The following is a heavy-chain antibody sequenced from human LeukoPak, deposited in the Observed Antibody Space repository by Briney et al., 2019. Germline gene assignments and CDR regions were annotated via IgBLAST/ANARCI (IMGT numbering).Heavy chain of an antibody. CDR3: ARVRGATARRGYNWFDP. CDR2: IYHSGST. Sequence: SGTLSLTCAVSGGSISSSNWWSWVRQPPGKGLEWIGEIYHSGSTNYNPSLKSRVTISVDKSKNQFSLKLSSVTAADTAVYYCARVRGATARRGYNWFDPWGQGTLVTVSS. J-gene: IGHJ5*02. D-gene: IGHD1-26*01. V-gene: IGHV4-4*02. CDR1: GGSISSSNW.